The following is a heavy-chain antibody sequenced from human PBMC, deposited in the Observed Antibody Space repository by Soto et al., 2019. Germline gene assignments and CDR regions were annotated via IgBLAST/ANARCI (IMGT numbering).Heavy chain of an antibody. V-gene: IGHV1-69*05. CDR3: ARVTGYYYVDY. Sequence: ASLKVSCKASGGTFSSYAISWVRQAPGQGLEWMGGIIPIFGTANYAQKFQGRVTITRDTSASTAYMELSSLRSEDTAVYYCARVTGYYYVDYWGQGTLVNVSS. D-gene: IGHD3-9*01. CDR2: IIPIFGTA. J-gene: IGHJ4*02. CDR1: GGTFSSYA.